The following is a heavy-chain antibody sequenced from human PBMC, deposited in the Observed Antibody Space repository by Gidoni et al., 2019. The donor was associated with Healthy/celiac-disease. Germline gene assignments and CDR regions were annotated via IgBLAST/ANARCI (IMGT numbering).Heavy chain of an antibody. V-gene: IGHV4-34*01. Sequence: QVQLQQWGAGLLKPSETLSLTCAVYGGSFSGYYWIWIRQPPGKGLEWIGEINHSGSTNYNPSLKSRVTISVDTSKNQFSLKLSSVTAADTAVYYCASGLRRITIFGVVIAPRGFDYWGQGTLVTVSS. D-gene: IGHD3-3*01. CDR2: INHSGST. J-gene: IGHJ4*02. CDR1: GGSFSGYY. CDR3: ASGLRRITIFGVVIAPRGFDY.